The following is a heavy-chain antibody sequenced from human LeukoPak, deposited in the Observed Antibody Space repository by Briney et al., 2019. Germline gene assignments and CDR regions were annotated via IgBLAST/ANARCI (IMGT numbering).Heavy chain of an antibody. Sequence: GGSLRLSCAASGFTFSSYAMIWVRQAPGKGLEWVSAITGTGGSTYYADSVKGRFTISRDNSKNTLYLQMNSLRAEDTAVYYCATRGYCSGTSCYAPQPWGQGTLVTVSS. D-gene: IGHD2-2*01. CDR3: ATRGYCSGTSCYAPQP. CDR2: ITGTGGST. V-gene: IGHV3-23*01. CDR1: GFTFSSYA. J-gene: IGHJ5*02.